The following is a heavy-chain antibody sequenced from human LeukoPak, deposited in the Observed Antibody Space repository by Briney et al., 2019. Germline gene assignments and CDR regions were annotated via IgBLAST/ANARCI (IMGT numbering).Heavy chain of an antibody. CDR1: GYTFTGYY. V-gene: IGHV1-2*02. J-gene: IGHJ4*02. Sequence: GASVKVSCKASGYTFTGYYIHWVRQAPGQGLEWMGWINPNSGGTNYAQKFQGRVTMTRDTSISTAYMDLSSLRSEDTAVYYCISEVSLAYWGQGTLVTVSS. D-gene: IGHD1-26*01. CDR2: INPNSGGT. CDR3: ISEVSLAY.